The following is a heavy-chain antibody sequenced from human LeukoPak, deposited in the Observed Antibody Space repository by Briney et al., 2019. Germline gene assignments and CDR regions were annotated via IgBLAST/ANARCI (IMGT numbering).Heavy chain of an antibody. CDR1: NGSIRSHF. V-gene: IGHV4-59*11. J-gene: IGHJ3*02. CDR2: IHYSGST. D-gene: IGHD4-17*01. CDR3: ARDLVTVTKGFDI. Sequence: SETLSLTCTVSNGSIRSHFWTWVRQPPGKGLEWIGYIHYSGSTNYNPSLKSRVSMSLDTSKNQFSLKLSSVTAADTAVYYCARDLVTVTKGFDIWGQGTMVSVSS.